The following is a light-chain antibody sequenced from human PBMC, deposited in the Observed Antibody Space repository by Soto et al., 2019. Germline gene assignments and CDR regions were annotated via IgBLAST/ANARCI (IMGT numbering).Light chain of an antibody. V-gene: IGKV1-9*01. CDR1: QGIGSY. J-gene: IGKJ4*01. Sequence: DVQFTQSPSFLSSSVRERFSITCRASQGIGSYLAWYQQKPGKAPNLLIYAASTLQSGVPSRFSGSGSGTDFTLTISSLQPEDFATYYCHQLNNYPLTFGGGTKVDIK. CDR3: HQLNNYPLT. CDR2: AAS.